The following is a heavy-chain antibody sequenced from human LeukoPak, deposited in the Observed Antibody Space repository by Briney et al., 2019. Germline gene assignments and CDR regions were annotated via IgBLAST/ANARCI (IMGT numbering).Heavy chain of an antibody. CDR1: GGSISSSNW. V-gene: IGHV4-4*02. Sequence: PSETLSLTCAVSGGSISSSNWWSWVRQPPGKGLEWIGEIYHSGSTNYNPSLKSRVTISVDKSKNQFSLKLSSVTAANTAVYYCARGPYYYHSSGYYIPYYGMDVWGQGTTVTVSS. J-gene: IGHJ6*02. CDR3: ARGPYYYHSSGYYIPYYGMDV. CDR2: IYHSGST. D-gene: IGHD3-22*01.